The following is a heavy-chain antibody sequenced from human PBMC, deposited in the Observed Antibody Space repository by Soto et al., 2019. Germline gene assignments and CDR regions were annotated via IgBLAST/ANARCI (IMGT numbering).Heavy chain of an antibody. Sequence: PGGSLRLSCTASGFTFSDYYMSWIRQAPGKGLEWVSYISSSGSTIYYADSVKGRFTISRDNAKNSLYLQMNSLRAEDTAVYYCAREHHYYDNTDYWGQGTLVTVSS. CDR1: GFTFSDYY. V-gene: IGHV3-11*01. CDR2: ISSSGSTI. J-gene: IGHJ4*02. CDR3: AREHHYYDNTDY. D-gene: IGHD3-22*01.